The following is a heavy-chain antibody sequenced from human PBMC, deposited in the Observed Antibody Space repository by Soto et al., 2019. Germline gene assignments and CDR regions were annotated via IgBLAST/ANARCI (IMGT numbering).Heavy chain of an antibody. CDR2: IYHSGST. CDR3: ARARERPKYYFDY. V-gene: IGHV4-30-2*01. Sequence: SETLSLTCAVSGGSISSGGYSWSWIRQPPGKGLEWIGYIYHSGSTYYNPSLKSRVTISVDRSKNQFSLKLSSVTAADTAVYYCARARERPKYYFDYWGQGTLVTVS. CDR1: GGSISSGGYS. J-gene: IGHJ4*02. D-gene: IGHD1-1*01.